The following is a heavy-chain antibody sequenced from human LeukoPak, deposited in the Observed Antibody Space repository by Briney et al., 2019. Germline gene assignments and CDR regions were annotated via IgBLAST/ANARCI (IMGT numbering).Heavy chain of an antibody. CDR2: IYYSGST. CDR3: ARARGGYNKSYYLDN. CDR1: GGSISSYY. J-gene: IGHJ4*02. Sequence: PSETLSLTCTVSGGSISSYYWSWIRQPPGKGLEWIGYIYYSGSTNYNPSLKSRVTISVDTSKNQFSLKLSSVTAADTAVYYCARARGGYNKSYYLDNWGQGTLVTVSS. V-gene: IGHV4-59*01. D-gene: IGHD5-24*01.